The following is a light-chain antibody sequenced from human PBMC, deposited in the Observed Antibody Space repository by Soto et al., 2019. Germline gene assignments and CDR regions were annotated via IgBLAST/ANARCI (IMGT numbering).Light chain of an antibody. CDR3: QQFSSYPLT. V-gene: IGKV3-20*01. CDR2: DVS. CDR1: QTVRNNY. Sequence: EFVLTQSPGTLCFSPGKIAPLSCRASQTVRNNYLAWYQQKPGQAPRLLIYDVSSRATGIPDRFSGGGSGTDFTLTISRLEPEDFAVYYCQQFSSYPLTFGGGTKVDIK. J-gene: IGKJ4*01.